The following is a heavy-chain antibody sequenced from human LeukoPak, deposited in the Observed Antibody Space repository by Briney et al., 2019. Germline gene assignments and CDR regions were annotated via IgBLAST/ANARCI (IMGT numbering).Heavy chain of an antibody. D-gene: IGHD6-6*01. V-gene: IGHV4-59*01. J-gene: IGHJ4*02. CDR2: IYYSGGT. CDR1: GGXFSGYY. CDR3: ARVDPDSSSTLEVFDY. Sequence: SETLSLNCAVYGGXFSGYYCSWIRQPPGKGLEWIGYIYYSGGTNYNPSLKSRVTISVDTSKNQFSLKLSSVTAADTAVYYCARVDPDSSSTLEVFDYWGQGTLVTVSS.